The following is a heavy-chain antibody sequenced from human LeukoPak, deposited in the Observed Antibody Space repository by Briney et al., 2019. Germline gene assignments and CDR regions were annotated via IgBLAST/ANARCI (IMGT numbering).Heavy chain of an antibody. J-gene: IGHJ4*02. CDR2: INSDGSST. Sequence: PGGSLRLSCAASGFTFSSYWMHWVRQAPGKGLVWVSRINSDGSSTSYADSVKGRFTISRDNAKNTLYLQMNSLRAEDTAVYYCASHTYYYDSCGYKLLDYWGQGTLVTVSS. D-gene: IGHD3-22*01. CDR3: ASHTYYYDSCGYKLLDY. V-gene: IGHV3-74*01. CDR1: GFTFSSYW.